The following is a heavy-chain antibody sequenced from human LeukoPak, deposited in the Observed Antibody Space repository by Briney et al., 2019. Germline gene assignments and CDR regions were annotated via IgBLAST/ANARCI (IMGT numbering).Heavy chain of an antibody. CDR1: GFSFATYG. Sequence: GGSLRLSCAASGFSFATYGMHWVRQAPGKGLEWVAVISYDGTKQYSADSMRGRFTISRDNSKNTLYLQMNSLTTEDTALYYCAKGQQPYCSTTSCAGYFYYGMDVWGQGTTVTVSS. J-gene: IGHJ6*02. CDR3: AKGQQPYCSTTSCAGYFYYGMDV. V-gene: IGHV3-30*18. D-gene: IGHD2-2*01. CDR2: ISYDGTKQ.